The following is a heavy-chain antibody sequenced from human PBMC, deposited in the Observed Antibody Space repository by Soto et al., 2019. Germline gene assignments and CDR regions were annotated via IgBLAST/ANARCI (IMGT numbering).Heavy chain of an antibody. CDR2: IKYDGSDM. CDR1: GFSFSTYW. V-gene: IGHV3-7*05. Sequence: GGSLRLSCAVSGFSFSTYWMTWVRQAPGKGLEGVGNIKYDGSDMYYAGSVKGRFTISRDNAKNSLDLQMNSLRAEDTAVYYCVRNSGWYRLDHWGQGTLVTVSS. J-gene: IGHJ4*02. D-gene: IGHD6-19*01. CDR3: VRNSGWYRLDH.